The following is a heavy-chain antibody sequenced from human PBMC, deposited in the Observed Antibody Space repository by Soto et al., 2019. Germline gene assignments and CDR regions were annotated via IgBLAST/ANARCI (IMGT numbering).Heavy chain of an antibody. V-gene: IGHV1-58*01. CDR3: AAGHSSGWYVYHFDY. Sequence: SVKVSCKASGFTFTSSAVQWVRQARGQRLEWIGWVVVGSGNTNYAQKFQERVTITRDMSTSTAYMELSSLRSEDTAVYYCAAGHSSGWYVYHFDYWGQGTLVTVSS. D-gene: IGHD6-19*01. CDR1: GFTFTSSA. J-gene: IGHJ4*02. CDR2: VVVGSGNT.